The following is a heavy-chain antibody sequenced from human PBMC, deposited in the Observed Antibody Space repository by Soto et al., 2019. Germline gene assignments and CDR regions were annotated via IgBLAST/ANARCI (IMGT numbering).Heavy chain of an antibody. CDR3: AMDFGYSNGHPFGY. D-gene: IGHD4-4*01. CDR1: GFTFSTYS. J-gene: IGHJ4*02. CDR2: TWHDGSNK. Sequence: GPLSLSCVASGFTFSTYSIHWVRQAPGKGLKWVTLTWHDGSNKYYAASVKRQFTIPRDHSKNTLDLQRHSLSAEDTAGYYCAMDFGYSNGHPFGYWGQGTLVPVSS. V-gene: IGHV3-33*01.